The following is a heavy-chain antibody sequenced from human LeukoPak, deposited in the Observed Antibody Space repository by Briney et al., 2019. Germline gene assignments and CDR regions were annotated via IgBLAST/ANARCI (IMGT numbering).Heavy chain of an antibody. CDR1: GGTFSSYA. J-gene: IGHJ4*02. CDR3: ARDLLSSFDY. V-gene: IGHV1-18*01. D-gene: IGHD3-16*02. CDR2: ISAYNGNT. Sequence: GSSVKVSCKASGGTFSSYAISWVRQAPGQGLEWMGWISAYNGNTNYAQKLQGRVTMTTDTSTSTAYMELRSLRSDDTAVYYCARDLLSSFDYWGQGTLVTVSS.